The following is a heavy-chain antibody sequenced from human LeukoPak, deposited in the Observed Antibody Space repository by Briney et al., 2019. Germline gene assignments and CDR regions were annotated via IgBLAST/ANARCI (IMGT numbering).Heavy chain of an antibody. Sequence: ASVKVSCKASGYTFTSYDINWVRQATGQGLEWMGWMNPNSGNTGYAQKFQGRVTMTRNTSISTAYMELSRLRSDDTAVYYCASFLGYSYGWDYWSQGTLVTVSS. J-gene: IGHJ4*02. V-gene: IGHV1-8*01. CDR1: GYTFTSYD. D-gene: IGHD5-18*01. CDR3: ASFLGYSYGWDY. CDR2: MNPNSGNT.